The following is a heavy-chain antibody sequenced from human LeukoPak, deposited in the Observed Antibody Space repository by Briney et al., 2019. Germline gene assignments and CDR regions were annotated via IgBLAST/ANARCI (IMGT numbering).Heavy chain of an antibody. CDR2: INHSGST. CDR3: ARGPTYYYDSSGYSFFFEH. D-gene: IGHD3-22*01. J-gene: IGHJ1*01. CDR1: GGSFSGYY. V-gene: IGHV4-34*01. Sequence: SETLSLTCAVYGGSFSGYYWSWIRQPPGKGLEWIGEINHSGSTNYNPSLKSRVTISVDTSKNQFSLKLSSVTAADTAVYYCARGPTYYYDSSGYSFFFEHWGQGTLVTVSS.